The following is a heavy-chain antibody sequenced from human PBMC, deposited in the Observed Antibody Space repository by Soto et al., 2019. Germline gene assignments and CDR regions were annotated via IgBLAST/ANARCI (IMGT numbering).Heavy chain of an antibody. CDR3: ARDWGPHYMDV. Sequence: ASVKVSCKASGYTFSSYAINWVRQAPGQGLEWMGWISAYDGSTNYAQKLQGRVTMTTDTSTTTAYMELRSLRFDDTAVYYCARDWGPHYMDVWGKGTTVTV. CDR1: GYTFSSYA. CDR2: ISAYDGST. V-gene: IGHV1-18*01. D-gene: IGHD3-16*01. J-gene: IGHJ6*03.